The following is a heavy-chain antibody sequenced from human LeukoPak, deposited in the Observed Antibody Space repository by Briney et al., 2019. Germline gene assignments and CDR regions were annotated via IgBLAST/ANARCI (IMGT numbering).Heavy chain of an antibody. D-gene: IGHD3-22*01. J-gene: IGHJ3*02. CDR3: ATIPAYYYDSSGSVNDAFDI. V-gene: IGHV4-39*07. CDR1: GGSISSSSYY. Sequence: ASETLSLTCTVSGGSISSSSYYWGWIRQPPGKGLEWIGSIYYSGSTYYNPSLKSRVTISVDTSKNQFSLKLSSVTAADTAVYYCATIPAYYYDSSGSVNDAFDIWGQGTMVTVSS. CDR2: IYYSGST.